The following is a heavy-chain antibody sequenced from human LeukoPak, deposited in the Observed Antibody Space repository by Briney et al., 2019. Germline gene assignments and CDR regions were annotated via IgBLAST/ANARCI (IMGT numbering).Heavy chain of an antibody. V-gene: IGHV3-30-3*01. CDR3: ARSYGSGRGDAFDV. Sequence: GGSLRLSCVASGFTFSTYAMHWVRQAPGKGLEWVAVTSYDGSKKYCADSVKGRFTISRDNSKNTLYLRMNSLRAEDTAVYYCARSYGSGRGDAFDVWGQGTMVTV. D-gene: IGHD3-10*01. J-gene: IGHJ3*01. CDR1: GFTFSTYA. CDR2: TSYDGSKK.